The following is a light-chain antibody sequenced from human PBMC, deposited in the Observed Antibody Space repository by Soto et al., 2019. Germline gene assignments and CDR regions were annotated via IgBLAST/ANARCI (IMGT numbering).Light chain of an antibody. V-gene: IGKV2-28*01. Sequence: DVEMTQSPLSLPVSLLQPASISCSSSQSLLHSNGYNYLDWYLQKPGQSPQLLIYLGSNRASGVPDRFSGSGSGTDFTLKISRVEAEDVGVYYCMQPLQSWTFGQGTKVDIK. J-gene: IGKJ1*01. CDR2: LGS. CDR3: MQPLQSWT. CDR1: QSLLHSNGYNY.